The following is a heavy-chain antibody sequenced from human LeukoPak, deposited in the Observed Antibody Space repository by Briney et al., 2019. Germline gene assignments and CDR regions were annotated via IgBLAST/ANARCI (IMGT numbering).Heavy chain of an antibody. Sequence: GGSLTLSCAVSGFTVSSNHMSWVRQAPGKGLEWVSVFYSGGDTHYADSVKGRFTISRDNSKNTLYLQMNNLRAKDTAVYYCARDSTGYWYFDLWGRGTLASVSS. CDR2: FYSGGDT. CDR1: GFTVSSNH. J-gene: IGHJ2*01. D-gene: IGHD3-3*02. CDR3: ARDSTGYWYFDL. V-gene: IGHV3-53*01.